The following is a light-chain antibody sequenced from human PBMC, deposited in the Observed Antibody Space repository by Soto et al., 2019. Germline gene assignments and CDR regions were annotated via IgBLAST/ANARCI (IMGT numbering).Light chain of an antibody. CDR2: VNSDGSH. CDR3: QTWGSYVV. V-gene: IGLV4-69*01. J-gene: IGLJ2*01. CDR1: SGHNSYA. Sequence: QPVLTQSPSASASLGASVKLTCTLSSGHNSYAIAWHQQQPEKGPRYLMKVNSDGSHNKGDGIPDRFSGSSSGAERYLTISSLQSEDEADYYCQTWGSYVVFGGGTKLTVL.